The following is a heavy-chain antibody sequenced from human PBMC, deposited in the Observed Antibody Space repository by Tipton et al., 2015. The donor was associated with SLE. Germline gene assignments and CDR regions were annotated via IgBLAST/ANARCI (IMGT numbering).Heavy chain of an antibody. CDR2: INHSGST. CDR1: GGSLSGYY. Sequence: TLSLTCAVNGGSLSGYYWVWIRQPPEKGLEWIGEINHSGSTNYNPSLKSRVTISVDTSKNHFSLQMSSVTAADTAVYYCARGYCIGDVCYGRGFFDYWGRGTQVTVSS. CDR3: ARGYCIGDVCYGRGFFDY. D-gene: IGHD2-8*02. V-gene: IGHV4-34*01. J-gene: IGHJ4*02.